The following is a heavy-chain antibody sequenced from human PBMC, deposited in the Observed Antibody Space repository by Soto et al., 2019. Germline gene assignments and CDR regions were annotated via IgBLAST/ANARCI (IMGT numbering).Heavy chain of an antibody. Sequence: QVQLVQSGAEVKKPGSSVKVSCKTSGGTFSTYPITWLRQAPGQGLEWVGRIIPILDITDSAQKFQGRVTIPANNYTNTDYMELSSLLSEETAVYYCTREDDSVCSESAFDICGQGTMVTVSS. CDR3: TREDDSVCSESAFDI. J-gene: IGHJ3*02. V-gene: IGHV1-69*04. D-gene: IGHD3-10*02. CDR1: GGTFSTYP. CDR2: IIPILDIT.